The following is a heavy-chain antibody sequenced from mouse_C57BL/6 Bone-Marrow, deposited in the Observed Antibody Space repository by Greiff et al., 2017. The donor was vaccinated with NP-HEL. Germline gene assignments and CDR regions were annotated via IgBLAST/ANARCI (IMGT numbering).Heavy chain of an antibody. CDR3: TTSYGSSSYYFDY. CDR1: GFNIKDDY. Sequence: EVQLQQSGAELVRPGASVKLSCTASGFNIKDDYMHWVKQRPEQGLEWIGWIDPENGDTEYASKFQGKATITADTSSNTAYLQLSSLTSEDTAVYYCTTSYGSSSYYFDYWGQGTTPTVSS. J-gene: IGHJ2*01. CDR2: IDPENGDT. V-gene: IGHV14-4*01. D-gene: IGHD1-1*01.